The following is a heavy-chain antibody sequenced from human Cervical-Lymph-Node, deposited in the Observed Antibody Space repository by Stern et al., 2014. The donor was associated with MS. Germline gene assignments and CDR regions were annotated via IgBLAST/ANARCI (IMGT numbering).Heavy chain of an antibody. CDR2: IFPGDSDT. Sequence: EVQLVQSGAEVKKPGDSLKISCKASRDSFTHYWIGWVRQMPWKGLAWMGIIFPGDSDTKRIPPSEGQVTFAADGSPSTAYLQWSSLKASDTAIYYCARHHGHSPTPFDAWGQGTRVTVSS. CDR1: RDSFTHYW. D-gene: IGHD5-24*01. J-gene: IGHJ5*02. CDR3: ARHHGHSPTPFDA. V-gene: IGHV5-51*01.